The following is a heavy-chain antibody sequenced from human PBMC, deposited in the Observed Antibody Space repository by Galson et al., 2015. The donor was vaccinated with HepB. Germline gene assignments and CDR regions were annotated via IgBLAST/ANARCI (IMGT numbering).Heavy chain of an antibody. D-gene: IGHD6-13*01. V-gene: IGHV5-51*01. J-gene: IGHJ5*01. Sequence: QSGAEVKKPGESLKISCKGSGYRFTSYWIGWVRQMPGKGLEWMGIIYPGDSDARYRPSFQGQVTISVDKSSSTAYMQWSSLKASDTAMYYCARCSGYSNSCFGWFDSWGQGTLVIVSS. CDR1: GYRFTSYW. CDR3: ARCSGYSNSCFGWFDS. CDR2: IYPGDSDA.